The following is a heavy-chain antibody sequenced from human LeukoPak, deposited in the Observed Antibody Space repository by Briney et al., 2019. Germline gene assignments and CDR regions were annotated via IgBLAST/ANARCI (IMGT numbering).Heavy chain of an antibody. CDR1: GFIFITSP. CDR3: AKTHYDLLDV. CDR2: MNNGPGAT. Sequence: GSLLLSCAASGFIFITSPMSWVRPPPGKVLAWVSAMNNGPGATFYRDSVRGRFTVSRDDSKSTLYLQMNSLRAEDTGTYYCAKTHYDLLDVWGQGTTVTVSS. V-gene: IGHV3-23*01. D-gene: IGHD5-12*01. J-gene: IGHJ6*02.